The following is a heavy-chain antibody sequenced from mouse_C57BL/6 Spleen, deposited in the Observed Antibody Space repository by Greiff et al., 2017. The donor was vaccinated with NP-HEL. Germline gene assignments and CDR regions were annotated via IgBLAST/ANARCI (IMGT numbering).Heavy chain of an antibody. Sequence: QVQLQQSGAELVRPGASVTLSCKASGYTFTDYEMHWVKQTPVHGLEWIGAIDPETGGTAYNQKFKGKAILTADKSSSTAYMGLRRLTSEDSAVYYCTRYDSWFAYWGQGTLVTVSA. V-gene: IGHV1-15*01. CDR1: GYTFTDYE. J-gene: IGHJ3*01. CDR2: IDPETGGT. CDR3: TRYDSWFAY. D-gene: IGHD2-4*01.